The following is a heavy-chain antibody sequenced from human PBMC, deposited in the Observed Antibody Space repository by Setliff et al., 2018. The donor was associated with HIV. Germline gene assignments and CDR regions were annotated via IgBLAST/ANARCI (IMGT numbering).Heavy chain of an antibody. CDR2: IYYSGST. V-gene: IGHV4-39*01. CDR3: ARPACSGANCYSWVPHGHWFDP. Sequence: SETLSLTCTVSGDSISSTSYYWGWIRQPPGKGLEWIGSIYYSGSTYYNPSLKSRVTISVDTSKNQFSLKLSSVPAADTAVYYCARPACSGANCYSWVPHGHWFDPWGQGTLVTVSS. D-gene: IGHD2-15*01. J-gene: IGHJ5*02. CDR1: GDSISSTSYY.